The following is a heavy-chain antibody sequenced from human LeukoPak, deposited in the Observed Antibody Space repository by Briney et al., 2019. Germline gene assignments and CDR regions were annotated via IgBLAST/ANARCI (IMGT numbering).Heavy chain of an antibody. CDR1: GHTLTSYG. D-gene: IGHD5-24*01. J-gene: IGHJ4*02. V-gene: IGHV1-18*01. Sequence: ASVKVSCKASGHTLTSYGISCVRQAPGQGLEWMGWISPYNGNTNYAQKLQGRVTMTTDTSTTTAYMELRSLRSDDTAVYYCAREMATIVNQYDYWGQGTLVTVSS. CDR3: AREMATIVNQYDY. CDR2: ISPYNGNT.